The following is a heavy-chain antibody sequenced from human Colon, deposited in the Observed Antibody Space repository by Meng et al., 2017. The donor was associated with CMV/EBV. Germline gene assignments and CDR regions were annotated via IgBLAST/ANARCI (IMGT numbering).Heavy chain of an antibody. V-gene: IGHV3-53*01. CDR1: GFAVSSIY. CDR3: ARDFWSGYWY. CDR2: IFVDGNT. D-gene: IGHD3-3*01. Sequence: GEFLKISCAASGFAVSSIYMTWVRQAPGKGLEWVSVIFVDGNTHYADSVKGRFTISRDISSNTLFLQMNSLRAEDTAVYYCARDFWSGYWYWGQGTLVTVSS. J-gene: IGHJ4*02.